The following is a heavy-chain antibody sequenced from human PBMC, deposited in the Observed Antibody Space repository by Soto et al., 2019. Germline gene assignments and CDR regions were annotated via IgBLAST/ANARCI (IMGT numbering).Heavy chain of an antibody. Sequence: QVRLVESGGGVVQPGRSLRLSCTASGFSFSSYAMYWFRQPPGKGLEWVAVISHDGINKHYAYSVKGRVTVSRDNSNHSLDLQLNSLRGEETAMYYCAREMYSSDYFVKWFEPWGQGTLVTVSS. V-gene: IGHV3-30-3*01. CDR3: AREMYSSDYFVKWFEP. D-gene: IGHD6-19*01. CDR1: GFSFSSYA. CDR2: ISHDGINK. J-gene: IGHJ5*02.